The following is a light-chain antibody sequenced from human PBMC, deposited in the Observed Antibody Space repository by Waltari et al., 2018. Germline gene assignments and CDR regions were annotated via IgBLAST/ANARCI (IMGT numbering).Light chain of an antibody. V-gene: IGLV2-11*01. CDR1: ITDIGTDTY. CDR2: DVN. CDR3: CSYAGKYTFL. J-gene: IGLJ2*01. Sequence: QSALSQPRSVSGSPGQSVTISCTGTITDIGTDTYVSWYQHTPDNGPKLIIYDVNRRPSGVPDRFSGSKFGNTASLTISGLQPTDEADYYCCSYAGKYTFLFGGGTKVTVL.